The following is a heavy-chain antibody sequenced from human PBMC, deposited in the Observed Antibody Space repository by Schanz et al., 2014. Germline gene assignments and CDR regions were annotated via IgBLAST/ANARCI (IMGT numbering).Heavy chain of an antibody. CDR3: ARGNSCDYGDAFFNYYYYYMDV. J-gene: IGHJ6*03. Sequence: QVQLQQWGAGLLKPSETLSLTCGVFGGSFSGYYWSWIRQPPGKGLEWIGEIYHTGSTNDNPSLKSRVTISVDTSKTQFSRKLSSVTAADTAVYYCARGNSCDYGDAFFNYYYYYMDVWGKGTTVTVSS. CDR1: GGSFSGYY. V-gene: IGHV4-34*01. D-gene: IGHD4-17*01. CDR2: IYHTGST.